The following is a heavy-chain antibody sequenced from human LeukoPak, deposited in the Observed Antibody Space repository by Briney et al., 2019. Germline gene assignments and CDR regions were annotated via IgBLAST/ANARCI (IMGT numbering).Heavy chain of an antibody. V-gene: IGHV1-18*01. CDR3: ASNFIRTGYFGEYYLH. J-gene: IGHJ1*01. CDR2: IAPYEGDT. CDR1: GYTFGAYG. Sequence: GASVKVSCKVSGYTFGAYGLSWVRQAPDQGLEWLGWIAPYEGDTQYTPKLQDRIILTADTATMTVYMELRSLRIDDTAVYYCASNFIRTGYFGEYYLHWGQGTQVVVSS. D-gene: IGHD3-9*01.